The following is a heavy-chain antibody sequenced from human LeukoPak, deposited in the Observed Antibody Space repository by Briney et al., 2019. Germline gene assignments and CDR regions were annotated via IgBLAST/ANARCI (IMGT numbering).Heavy chain of an antibody. D-gene: IGHD2-2*01. J-gene: IGHJ4*02. CDR2: ISAYNSNS. CDR1: RYIFTNYG. V-gene: IGHV1-18*01. CDR3: ATGERLVPAAMWFDY. Sequence: GASVNVSCKASRYIFTNYGISWVRQAPGQGLEWMGWISAYNSNSKDAQKFQGRVTMTTDTSTSTAYMELSSLRSDDTAVYYCATGERLVPAAMWFDYWGQGTLVTVSS.